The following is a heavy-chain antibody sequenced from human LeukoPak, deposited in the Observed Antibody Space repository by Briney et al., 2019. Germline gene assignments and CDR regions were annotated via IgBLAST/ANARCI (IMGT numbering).Heavy chain of an antibody. CDR1: GYTFTSYY. D-gene: IGHD6-13*01. CDR2: INPSGGST. V-gene: IGHV1-46*01. J-gene: IGHJ3*02. Sequence: GASVKVSCKASGYTFTSYYMDWVRQAPGQGLEWMGIINPSGGSTSYAQKFQGRVTMTTDTSTSTAYMELRSLRSDDTAVYYCARVQAAGISDAFDIWGQGTMVTVSS. CDR3: ARVQAAGISDAFDI.